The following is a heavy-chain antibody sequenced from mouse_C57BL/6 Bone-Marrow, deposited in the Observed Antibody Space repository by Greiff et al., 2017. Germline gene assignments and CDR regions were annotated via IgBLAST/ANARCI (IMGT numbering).Heavy chain of an antibody. CDR1: GFTFSDYY. J-gene: IGHJ2*03. Sequence: EVLLVESGGGLVQPGGSLKLSCAASGFTFSDYYMYWVRQTPEKRLEWVAYISNGGGSTYYPDTVKGRFTISRDNAKNTLYLQMSRLKSEDTAMYYCSREGREYYFDKGGQGTGPSVSS. CDR3: SREGREYYFDK. D-gene: IGHD5-1*01. V-gene: IGHV5-12*01. CDR2: ISNGGGST.